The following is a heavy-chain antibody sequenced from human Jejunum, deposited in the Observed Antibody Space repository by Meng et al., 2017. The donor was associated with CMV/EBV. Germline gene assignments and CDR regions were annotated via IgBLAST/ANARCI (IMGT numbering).Heavy chain of an antibody. CDR1: GFTFTSHA. D-gene: IGHD4-11*01. J-gene: IGHJ4*02. CDR3: ARDMGYTVTAPFDY. Sequence: SGFTFTSHAMSLVRQTPGKRPEWVAGISGSGPATYYAESVKGRFTISRDNSNNTLFLQMNALRGDDTAVYYCARDMGYTVTAPFDYWGQGSVVTVSS. CDR2: ISGSGPAT. V-gene: IGHV3-23*01.